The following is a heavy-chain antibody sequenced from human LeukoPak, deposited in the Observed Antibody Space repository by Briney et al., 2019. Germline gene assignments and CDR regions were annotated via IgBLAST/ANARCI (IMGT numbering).Heavy chain of an antibody. CDR2: FDPEDGET. CDR1: GYTLTELS. Sequence: GASVKVSCKVSGYTLTELSMHWVRQAPGKGLEWMGGFDPEDGETMYAQKFQGRVTMTEDTSTDTAYMELSSLRSEDTAVYYCATAHARTGYCSGGSCYPFDYWGQGTLVTVSS. CDR3: ATAHARTGYCSGGSCYPFDY. V-gene: IGHV1-24*01. D-gene: IGHD2-15*01. J-gene: IGHJ4*02.